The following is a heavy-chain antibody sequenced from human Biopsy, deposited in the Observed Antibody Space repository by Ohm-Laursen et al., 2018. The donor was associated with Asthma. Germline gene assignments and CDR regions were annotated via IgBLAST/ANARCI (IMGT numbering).Heavy chain of an antibody. CDR1: GGTFNTYV. V-gene: IGHV1-69*13. J-gene: IGHJ4*02. Sequence: SVKVSCKSPGGTFNTYVIGWVRQAPGQGLEWMGGINPVFGATTYPQKFQDRVTMTADDSTGTVYMELSSLRSEDTAVYYCARKAGSCISRTCYSLDFWGQGTLVTVSS. CDR2: INPVFGAT. CDR3: ARKAGSCISRTCYSLDF. D-gene: IGHD2-2*01.